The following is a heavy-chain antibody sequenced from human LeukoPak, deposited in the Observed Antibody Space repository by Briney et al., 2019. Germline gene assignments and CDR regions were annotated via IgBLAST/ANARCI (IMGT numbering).Heavy chain of an antibody. CDR2: ISNTDGGT. Sequence: GGSLRLSCAASGFTFSSYAMSWVRQAPRKGLEWVSRISNTDGGTRYADSVKGRFTISRDNSKNTLYLQMSSLRAEDTAIYYCAKATGGTNTPFDYWGQGTLVIVSS. D-gene: IGHD1-26*01. CDR3: AKATGGTNTPFDY. J-gene: IGHJ4*02. CDR1: GFTFSSYA. V-gene: IGHV3-23*01.